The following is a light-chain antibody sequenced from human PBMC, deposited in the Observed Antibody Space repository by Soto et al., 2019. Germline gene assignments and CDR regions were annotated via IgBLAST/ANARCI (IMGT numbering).Light chain of an antibody. Sequence: DIQLTQSPSFLSASVGDRVTITCRASQGINNYLAWYQQMPGKAPKLLIYAASTLQSGVPSRFSGSGSETEFALTISSLQPEDLATYYCQQLARFPFTFGPGTKVDIK. CDR3: QQLARFPFT. V-gene: IGKV1-9*01. CDR1: QGINNY. CDR2: AAS. J-gene: IGKJ3*01.